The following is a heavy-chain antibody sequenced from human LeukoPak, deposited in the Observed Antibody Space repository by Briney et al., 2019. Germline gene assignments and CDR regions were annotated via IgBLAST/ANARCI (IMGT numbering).Heavy chain of an antibody. CDR2: ISSSSSYI. V-gene: IGHV3-21*01. CDR1: GFTFSSYS. Sequence: PGGSLRLSCAASGFTFSSYSMNWVRQAPGKGLEWVSSISSSSSYIYYADSVKGRFTISRDNAKNSLYLQMNSLRAEDTAVYYCARDLYSSGWKPGYWGQGTLVTVSS. D-gene: IGHD6-19*01. CDR3: ARDLYSSGWKPGY. J-gene: IGHJ4*02.